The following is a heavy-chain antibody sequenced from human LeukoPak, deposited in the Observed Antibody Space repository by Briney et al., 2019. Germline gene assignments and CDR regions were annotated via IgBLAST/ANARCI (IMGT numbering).Heavy chain of an antibody. CDR3: AKAPSPVLRFLEWLNGIDY. J-gene: IGHJ4*02. D-gene: IGHD3-3*01. Sequence: TGGSLRLSCAASGFTFSSYAMSWVRQAPGKGLEWVSAISGSGGSTYYADSEKGRFTISRDNSKNTLYLQMNSLRAEDTAVYYCAKAPSPVLRFLEWLNGIDYWGQGTLVTVSS. CDR2: ISGSGGST. V-gene: IGHV3-23*01. CDR1: GFTFSSYA.